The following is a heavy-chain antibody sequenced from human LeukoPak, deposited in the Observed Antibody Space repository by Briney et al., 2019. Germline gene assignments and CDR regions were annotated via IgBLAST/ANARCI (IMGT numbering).Heavy chain of an antibody. CDR2: IRSKAYGGTT. CDR3: TRDPAQGGSPIDY. Sequence: PGGSLRLSCTASGFTFGDYAMSWFRQAPGKGLEWVGFIRSKAYGGTTEYAASVKGRFTISRDDSKSIAYLQMNSLKTEDTAVDYCTRDPAQGGSPIDYWGQGTLVTVSS. V-gene: IGHV3-49*03. CDR1: GFTFGDYA. J-gene: IGHJ4*02. D-gene: IGHD1-26*01.